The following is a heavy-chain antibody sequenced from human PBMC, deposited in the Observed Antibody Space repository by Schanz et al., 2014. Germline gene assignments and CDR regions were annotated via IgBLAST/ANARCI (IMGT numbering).Heavy chain of an antibody. D-gene: IGHD5-12*01. Sequence: QVQLVESGGGVVQPGRSLRLSCAAYGFTLSSYAMHWVRQAPGKGLEWVAVISYDGSNKYYADSVKGRFTISRDNSRNTLYLQMNSRRTEDTAVYYCASASGYSDYGTYFDFWGQGTLVTVSS. J-gene: IGHJ4*02. CDR1: GFTLSSYA. CDR3: ASASGYSDYGTYFDF. CDR2: ISYDGSNK. V-gene: IGHV3-30-3*01.